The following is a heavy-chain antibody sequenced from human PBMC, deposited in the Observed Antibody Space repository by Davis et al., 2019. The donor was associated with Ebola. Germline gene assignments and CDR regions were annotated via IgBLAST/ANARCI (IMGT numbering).Heavy chain of an antibody. CDR2: IFPDDSDA. V-gene: IGHV5-51*01. Sequence: GESLKISCKGSGYGFTNYWIGWVRQMPGKGREGRCFIFPDDSDATYSPSFQGQVTFSVDKSIRTAYLHWNSLKASDTATYYCARQGTTSWDSWGQGTLVTVSS. D-gene: IGHD2-2*01. CDR3: ARQGTTSWDS. J-gene: IGHJ4*02. CDR1: GYGFTNYW.